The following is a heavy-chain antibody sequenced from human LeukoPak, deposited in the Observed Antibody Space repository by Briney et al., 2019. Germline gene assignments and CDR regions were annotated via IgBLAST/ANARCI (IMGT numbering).Heavy chain of an antibody. J-gene: IGHJ5*02. Sequence: GGSLRLSCAASGFTFSSYWMHWVRQAPGKGLEWVSYISSSGSTIYYADSVKGRFTISRDNAKNSLYLQMNSLRAEDTAVYYCARGMVRGVNWFDPWGQGTLVTVSS. CDR1: GFTFSSYW. V-gene: IGHV3-48*04. CDR2: ISSSGSTI. CDR3: ARGMVRGVNWFDP. D-gene: IGHD3-10*01.